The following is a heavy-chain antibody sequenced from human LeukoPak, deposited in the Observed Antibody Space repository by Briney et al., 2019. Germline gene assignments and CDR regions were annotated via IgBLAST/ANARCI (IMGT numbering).Heavy chain of an antibody. V-gene: IGHV1-2*02. J-gene: IGHJ4*02. CDR1: GYTFTGYY. CDR2: INPISGGT. D-gene: IGHD2-2*01. Sequence: ASVKVSCKASGYTFTGYYMHWVRQAPGQGLEWMAWINPISGGTYYAQNFHDRITMTRDTSISTAYMELSRLRSDDTAIYYCARANALYCSSTSCLFDYWGQGTLVTVSS. CDR3: ARANALYCSSTSCLFDY.